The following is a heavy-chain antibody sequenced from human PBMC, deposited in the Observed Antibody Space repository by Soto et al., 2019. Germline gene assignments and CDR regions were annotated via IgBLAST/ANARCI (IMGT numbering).Heavy chain of an antibody. V-gene: IGHV3-21*01. CDR1: GFTFSSYS. D-gene: IGHD1-1*01. J-gene: IGHJ4*02. CDR2: ISSSSSYI. Sequence: GGSLRLSCAASGFTFSSYSMNWVRQAPGKGLEWVSSISSSSSYIYYADSVKGRFTISRDNAKNSLYLQMNSLRAEDTAVYYCARHRYNWNDFDYCGQGTLVTVYS. CDR3: ARHRYNWNDFDY.